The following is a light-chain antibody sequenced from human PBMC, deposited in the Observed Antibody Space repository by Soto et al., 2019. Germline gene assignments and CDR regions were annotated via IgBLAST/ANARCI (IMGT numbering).Light chain of an antibody. CDR2: WAS. Sequence: DIVMTQSPDSLAVSLGERATINCKSRQSVLHSSNNKNYLAWYQQKPGQPPKVLIYWASTRESGVPDRFSGSGSGTDFTLTISSLQAEDVAVYYCQQFYSAPWTFGQGTKVEIK. CDR3: QQFYSAPWT. J-gene: IGKJ1*01. V-gene: IGKV4-1*01. CDR1: QSVLHSSNNKNY.